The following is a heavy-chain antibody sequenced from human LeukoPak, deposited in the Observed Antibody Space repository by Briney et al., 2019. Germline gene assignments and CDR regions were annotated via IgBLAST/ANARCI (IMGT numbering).Heavy chain of an antibody. CDR3: ASQPAALGVDY. CDR1: GFTFSSYW. Sequence: PGGSLRLSCVASGFTFSSYWMTWVRQAPGKGLEWVANIKPDGGEKYYVDSLKGRFTISRDNARNSLYLQMNSLGAEDTGVYYCASQPAALGVDYWGQGILVTVSS. CDR2: IKPDGGEK. D-gene: IGHD2-2*01. J-gene: IGHJ4*02. V-gene: IGHV3-7*01.